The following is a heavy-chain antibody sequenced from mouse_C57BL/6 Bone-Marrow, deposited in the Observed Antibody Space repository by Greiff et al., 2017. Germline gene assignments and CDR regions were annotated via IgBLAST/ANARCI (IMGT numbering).Heavy chain of an antibody. CDR1: GFNIKDAY. CDR2: IDPENGDT. V-gene: IGHV14-4*01. Sequence: DVKLVESGAELVRPGASVKLSCTASGFNIKDAYMHWVKQRPEQGLEWIGWIDPENGDTEYASKFQGKATITADTSSNTAYLQLSSLTSEDTAVYYCTTGYFYAMDYWGQGTSVTVSS. J-gene: IGHJ4*01. CDR3: TTGYFYAMDY. D-gene: IGHD1-2*01.